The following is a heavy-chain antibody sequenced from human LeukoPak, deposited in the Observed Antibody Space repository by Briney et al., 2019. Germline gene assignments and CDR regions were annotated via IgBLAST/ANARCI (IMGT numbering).Heavy chain of an antibody. CDR3: ARAIWFGEGHDY. V-gene: IGHV4-34*01. D-gene: IGHD3-10*01. J-gene: IGHJ4*02. CDR2: INHSGST. Sequence: PSETLSLTCAVYGGSFSGYYWSWIRQPPGKGLEWIGEINHSGSTNYNPSLKSRVTISVDTSKNQFSLKLSSVTAADTAVYYCARAIWFGEGHDYWGQGTLVTVSS. CDR1: GGSFSGYY.